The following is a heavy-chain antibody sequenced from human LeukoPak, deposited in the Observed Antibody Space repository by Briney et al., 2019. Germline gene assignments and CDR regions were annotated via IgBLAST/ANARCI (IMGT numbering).Heavy chain of an antibody. CDR3: AKDRCSDGIGCFYYYMDV. Sequence: GGSLRLSCTASGFIFSSYGMHWVRQAPGKGLEWVAYIQYDGSNEQYAHSVKGRFRISRDSSKNMLYLQMNSLRAEDTAVYYCAKDRCSDGIGCFYYYMDVWGKGTTVTISS. CDR1: GFIFSSYG. D-gene: IGHD2-15*01. CDR2: IQYDGSNE. J-gene: IGHJ6*03. V-gene: IGHV3-30*02.